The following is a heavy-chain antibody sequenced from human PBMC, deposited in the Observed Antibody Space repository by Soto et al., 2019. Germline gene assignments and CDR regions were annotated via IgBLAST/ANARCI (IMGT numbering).Heavy chain of an antibody. CDR3: VRRGYDFWSGYYKGPPGYYGMDG. CDR1: GGSISSSNW. V-gene: IGHV4-4*02. CDR2: IYHSGST. J-gene: IGHJ6*02. D-gene: IGHD3-3*01. Sequence: SETRSRTCAVCGGSISSSNWWSWVRQPPGKGLGWIGEIYHSGSTNYNPSLKSRVTISGDSSKNQFSLKLSSVTAADTAVYYCVRRGYDFWSGYYKGPPGYYGMDGWGQGNTVTFSS.